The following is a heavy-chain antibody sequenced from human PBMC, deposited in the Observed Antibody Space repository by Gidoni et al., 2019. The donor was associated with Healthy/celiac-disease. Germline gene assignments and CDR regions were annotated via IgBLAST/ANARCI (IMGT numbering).Heavy chain of an antibody. J-gene: IGHJ5*02. Sequence: QLQLQESGPGLVKPSETLSLTCTVSGGSISSSSYYWGWIRQPPGKGLEWIGSIYYSGSTYYNPSLKSRVTISVDTSKNQFSLKLSSVTAADTAVYYCARPYGDYHWFDPWGQGTLVTVSS. CDR3: ARPYGDYHWFDP. CDR2: IYYSGST. V-gene: IGHV4-39*01. D-gene: IGHD4-17*01. CDR1: GGSISSSSYY.